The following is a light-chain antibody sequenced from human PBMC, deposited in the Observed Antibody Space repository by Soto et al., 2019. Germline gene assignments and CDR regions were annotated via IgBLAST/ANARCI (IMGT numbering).Light chain of an antibody. Sequence: QAVVTQPPSASGTPGQRVTISCSGTPSNIGGHAVNWYQQFPGTAPKRLIFSSDRRPSGVPDRFSGSKSGTSASLAISGLQSVDEADYSCAAWDDSLNAVVFGGGTKLTVL. J-gene: IGLJ2*01. CDR3: AAWDDSLNAVV. CDR2: SSD. V-gene: IGLV1-44*01. CDR1: PSNIGGHA.